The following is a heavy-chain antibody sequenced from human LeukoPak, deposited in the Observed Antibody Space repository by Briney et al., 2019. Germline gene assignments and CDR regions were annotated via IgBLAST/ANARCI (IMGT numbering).Heavy chain of an antibody. CDR1: GGTFSSYA. D-gene: IGHD3-10*01. V-gene: IGHV1-69*01. CDR3: ARASRYGSGSYSTDY. CDR2: IIPIFGTA. J-gene: IGHJ4*02. Sequence: SVKVSCEASGGTFSSYAISWVRQAPGQGLEWMGGIIPIFGTANYAQKFQGRVTITADESTSTAYMELSSLRPEDTAVYYCARASRYGSGSYSTDYWGQGTLVTVSS.